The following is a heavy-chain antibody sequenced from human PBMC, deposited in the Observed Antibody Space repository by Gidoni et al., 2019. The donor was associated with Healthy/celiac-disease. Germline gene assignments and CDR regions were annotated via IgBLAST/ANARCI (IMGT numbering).Heavy chain of an antibody. V-gene: IGHV2-26*01. Sequence: QVTLTESGPVLVKPTETLTLTCTVSGFSLSNARMGVSWIRQPPGKALEWLAHIFSNDEKSYSTSLKSRLTISKDTSKSQVVLTMTNMDPVDTATYYCARILGYCSGGSCYRHPYFDYWGQGTLVTVSS. D-gene: IGHD2-15*01. CDR3: ARILGYCSGGSCYRHPYFDY. CDR2: IFSNDEK. J-gene: IGHJ4*02. CDR1: GFSLSNARMG.